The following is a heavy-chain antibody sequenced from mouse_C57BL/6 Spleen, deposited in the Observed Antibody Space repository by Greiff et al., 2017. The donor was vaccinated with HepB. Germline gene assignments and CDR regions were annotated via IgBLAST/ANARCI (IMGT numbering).Heavy chain of an antibody. CDR3: ARNLGDYSNQAWFAY. CDR1: GFSLTSYG. V-gene: IGHV2-2*01. J-gene: IGHJ3*01. Sequence: QVQLQQSGPGLVQPSQSLSITCTVSGFSLTSYGVHWVRQSPGKGLEWLGVIWSGGSTDYNAAFISRLSISKDNSKSQVFFKMNSLQADDTAIYYCARNLGDYSNQAWFAYWGQGTLVTVSA. D-gene: IGHD2-5*01. CDR2: IWSGGST.